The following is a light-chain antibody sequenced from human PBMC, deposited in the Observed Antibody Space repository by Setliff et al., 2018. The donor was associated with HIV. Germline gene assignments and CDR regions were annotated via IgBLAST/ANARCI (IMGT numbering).Light chain of an antibody. CDR1: SGDVGRYNL. Sequence: QSVLSQPASVSGSPGQSITISCTGPSGDVGRYNLVSWYQQQPGKPPKLMIYQASKRPSGVSNRFSGSKSGNTASLTISGLQAEDEAAYYCCSNTGSNTYVFGTGTKVTVL. CDR3: CSNTGSNTYV. CDR2: QAS. J-gene: IGLJ1*01. V-gene: IGLV2-23*01.